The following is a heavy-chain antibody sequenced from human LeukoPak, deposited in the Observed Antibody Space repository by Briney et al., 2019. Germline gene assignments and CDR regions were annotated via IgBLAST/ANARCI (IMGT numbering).Heavy chain of an antibody. CDR3: ARVEGSIAVACTGFHP. CDR2: INPNSGGT. D-gene: IGHD6-19*01. V-gene: IGHV1-2*02. J-gene: IGHJ5*02. CDR1: GYTFTGYY. Sequence: ASVKVSCKTSGYTFTGYYMHWVRQAPGQGLEWMGWINPNSGGTHYAQKFQGRVTVTRDTSISTAYMELSRLRSDDTAVYYCARVEGSIAVACTGFHPWGQGTLVTVSS.